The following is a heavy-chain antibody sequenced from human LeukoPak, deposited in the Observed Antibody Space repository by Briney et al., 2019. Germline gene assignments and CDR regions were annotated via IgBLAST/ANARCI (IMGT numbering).Heavy chain of an antibody. Sequence: GGSLRLSCAASGFTFSSYSMNGVRQAPGKGLEWVSSISSSSSYIYYADSVKGRFTISRDNAKNSLYLQMNSLRAEDTAVYYCARENDGDKGLDPWGQGTLVTVSS. CDR2: ISSSSSYI. V-gene: IGHV3-21*01. CDR1: GFTFSSYS. CDR3: ARENDGDKGLDP. J-gene: IGHJ5*02. D-gene: IGHD5-24*01.